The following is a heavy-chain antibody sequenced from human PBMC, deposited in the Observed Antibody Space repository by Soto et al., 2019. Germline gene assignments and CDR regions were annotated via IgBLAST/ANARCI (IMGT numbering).Heavy chain of an antibody. J-gene: IGHJ5*02. D-gene: IGHD6-6*01. Sequence: ASVKVSCKASGHTFFTYGITWVRQAPGQGLEWMGWISTYDGNTDYAQKLQGRVTMTTDTSTRTAYMELRSLRSDDTAVYYCARKSSSSSWFDPWGLGTLVTVSS. CDR3: ARKSSSSSWFDP. V-gene: IGHV1-18*01. CDR2: ISTYDGNT. CDR1: GHTFFTYG.